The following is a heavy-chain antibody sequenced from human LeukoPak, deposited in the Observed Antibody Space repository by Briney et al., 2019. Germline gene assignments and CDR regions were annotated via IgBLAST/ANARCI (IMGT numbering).Heavy chain of an antibody. CDR1: GFTFSDYY. Sequence: GGSLRLSCAASGFTFSDYYMSWIRQAPGKGLEWVSYISSSGSTIYYADSVKGRFTISRDNAKNSLYLQMNSLRAGDTAVYYCARDSFRGSYSDYWGQGTLVTVSS. J-gene: IGHJ4*02. V-gene: IGHV3-11*04. CDR2: ISSSGSTI. D-gene: IGHD1-26*01. CDR3: ARDSFRGSYSDY.